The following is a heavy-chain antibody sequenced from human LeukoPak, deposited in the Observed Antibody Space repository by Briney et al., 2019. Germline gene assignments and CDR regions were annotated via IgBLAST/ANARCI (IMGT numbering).Heavy chain of an antibody. CDR3: ARRYTIRGAFDI. V-gene: IGHV4-59*08. Sequence: PSETLSLTCTVSGGSISSYYWSWIRQPPGKGLEWIGYIYYSGSTNYNPSLKSRVTISVDTSKNQFSLKLSSVTAADTAVYYCARRYTIRGAFDIWGQGTMVTVSS. J-gene: IGHJ3*02. CDR1: GGSISSYY. CDR2: IYYSGST. D-gene: IGHD3-10*01.